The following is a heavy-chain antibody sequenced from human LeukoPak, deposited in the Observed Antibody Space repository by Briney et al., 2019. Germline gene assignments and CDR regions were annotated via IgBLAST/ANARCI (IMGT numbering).Heavy chain of an antibody. CDR2: ISGSASST. J-gene: IGHJ4*02. D-gene: IGHD3-10*01. CDR1: GFTFSSYA. V-gene: IGHV3-23*01. CDR3: AKKAGSGTYYYFDY. Sequence: GGSLRLSCAASGFTFSSYAMSWVRQAPGKGLEWVSGISGSASSTYYADSVKGRFSTSRDNSVNTLYLEMNSLRADDTAVYYCAKKAGSGTYYYFDYWGQGTLVTVSS.